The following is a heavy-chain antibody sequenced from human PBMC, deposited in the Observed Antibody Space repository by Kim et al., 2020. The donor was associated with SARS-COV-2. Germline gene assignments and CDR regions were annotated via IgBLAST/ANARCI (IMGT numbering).Heavy chain of an antibody. Sequence: ADSVKGRFTISRDNAKNTLYLQMNSLRAEYTGVYYCARRQFTSGWYYFDYWGQGTLVTVSS. V-gene: IGHV3-74*01. J-gene: IGHJ4*02. CDR3: ARRQFTSGWYYFDY. D-gene: IGHD6-19*01.